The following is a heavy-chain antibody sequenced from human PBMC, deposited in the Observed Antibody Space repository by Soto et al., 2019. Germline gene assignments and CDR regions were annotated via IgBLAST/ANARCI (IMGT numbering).Heavy chain of an antibody. V-gene: IGHV3-30-3*01. CDR3: ARLVGYNYVSGRGGWFDP. CDR1: GFTFSNYP. J-gene: IGHJ5*02. Sequence: QVQLVESGGGVVQPGRSLRLSCSASGFTFSNYPMHWVRQAPGKGLEWVAVISSDGNNKYYADSVKGRFTISRDNSKNTLYLQIDSLRDDDTALYYCARLVGYNYVSGRGGWFDPWGQGTLVTVSS. CDR2: ISSDGNNK. D-gene: IGHD5-18*01.